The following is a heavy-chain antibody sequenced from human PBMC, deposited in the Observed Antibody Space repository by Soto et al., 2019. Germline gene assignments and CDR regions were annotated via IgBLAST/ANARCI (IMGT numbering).Heavy chain of an antibody. CDR2: INRRGSEA. V-gene: IGHV3-7*03. D-gene: IGHD2-21*01. J-gene: IGHJ4*02. CDR3: VRGISYPGFDY. CDR1: AFVLRDYP. Sequence: GGSLRLSCVASAFVLRDYPMNWVRQAPGKGLEWVANINRRGSEANYAASVRGRFTISRDNARNLLYLQMNSLRADDTAVYFCVRGISYPGFDYWGQGTLVTVSS.